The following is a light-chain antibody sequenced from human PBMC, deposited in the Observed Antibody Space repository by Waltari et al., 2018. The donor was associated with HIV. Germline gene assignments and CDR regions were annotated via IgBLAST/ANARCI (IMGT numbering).Light chain of an antibody. CDR3: GTWDSSLNTPV. V-gene: IGLV1-51*01. CDR1: TSNIETNY. Sequence: QPVLTQPPSVSAAPGRSVTITCSGSTSNIETNYVSWYQQIPGTAPKLRIYDNNKRPSVIPERFSGSKSATSATLGITGLQTGDEAEYCCGTWDSSLNTPVVGGGSRLTVL. CDR2: DNN. J-gene: IGLJ2*01.